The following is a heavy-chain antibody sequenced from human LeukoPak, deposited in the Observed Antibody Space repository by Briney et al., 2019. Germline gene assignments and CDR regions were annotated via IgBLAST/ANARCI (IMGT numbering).Heavy chain of an antibody. V-gene: IGHV3-30*18. CDR3: AKDSTYYDFWSGIYGMDV. Sequence: GGSLRLSCAASGFTFSSYGMPWVRQAPGKGLEWVAVISYDGSNKYYADSVKGRFTISRDNSKNTLYLQMNSLRAEDTAVYYCAKDSTYYDFWSGIYGMDVWGQGTTVTVSS. CDR2: ISYDGSNK. D-gene: IGHD3-3*01. CDR1: GFTFSSYG. J-gene: IGHJ6*02.